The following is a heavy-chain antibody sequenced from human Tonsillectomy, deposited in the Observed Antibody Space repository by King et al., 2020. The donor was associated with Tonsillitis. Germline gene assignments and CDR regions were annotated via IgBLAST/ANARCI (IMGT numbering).Heavy chain of an antibody. CDR2: IYYSGNT. CDR1: GGSITNYY. J-gene: IGHJ6*02. V-gene: IGHV4-59*08. CDR3: ARHRHDRRNFIYYYGVDV. Sequence: VQLQESGPGLLKPSETLSLTCSVSGGSITNYYWSWIRQPPGKGLEWIGDIYYSGNTNYNPSLRSRVTISVDTSKNQFSLNLDTVTAADTAVYHCARHRHDRRNFIYYYGVDVWGQGTTVIVSS. D-gene: IGHD1-1*01.